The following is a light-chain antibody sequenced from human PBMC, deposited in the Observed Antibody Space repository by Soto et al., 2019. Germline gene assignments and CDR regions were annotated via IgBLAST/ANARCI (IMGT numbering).Light chain of an antibody. V-gene: IGLV1-44*01. CDR3: AAWDDSLNGRV. CDR1: SSNIGSNT. J-gene: IGLJ2*01. Sequence: QAVLTQPPSASGTPGQRITISCSGSSSNIGSNTVSWYQQFPGTAPKLPIYLTNQRPSGVPDRFSGSKSDTSASLAITSLQSEDEADYYCAAWDDSLNGRVFGAGTKLTVL. CDR2: LTN.